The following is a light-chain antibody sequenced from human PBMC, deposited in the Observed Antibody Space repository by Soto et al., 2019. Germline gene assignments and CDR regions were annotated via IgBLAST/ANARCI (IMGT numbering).Light chain of an antibody. V-gene: IGKV1-5*03. J-gene: IGKJ4*01. CDR1: QSVSSW. Sequence: DIQMTQSPSTLSASVGDRVTITCRASQSVSSWLAWYQQKPGKAPKLLIYEASTLESGVSSRFSGSGSGTEFTLTISSLQPDDCATYFCQQYNSYSPLTFGGGTKVEIK. CDR2: EAS. CDR3: QQYNSYSPLT.